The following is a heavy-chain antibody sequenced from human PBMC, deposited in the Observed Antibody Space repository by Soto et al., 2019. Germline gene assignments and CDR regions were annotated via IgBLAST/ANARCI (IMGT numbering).Heavy chain of an antibody. CDR2: ISYDGSNK. Sequence: HHGGSLGLSCASSGVTFNSYGMHCFRQAPGNGLEWVALISYDGSNKYYADSVKGRFTISRDNSKNTLYLQMNSLRAEDTAVYYCAKSYYYDSSGYYYYFDYWGQGTLVTLS. V-gene: IGHV3-30*18. J-gene: IGHJ4*02. CDR3: AKSYYYDSSGYYYYFDY. D-gene: IGHD3-22*01. CDR1: GVTFNSYG.